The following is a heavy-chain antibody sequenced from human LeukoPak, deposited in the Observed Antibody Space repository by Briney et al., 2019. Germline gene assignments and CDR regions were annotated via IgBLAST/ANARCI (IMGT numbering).Heavy chain of an antibody. CDR2: IHYSGST. J-gene: IGHJ4*02. Sequence: SETLSLTCTVSGGSISSSSYYWGWIRQPPGKGLEWIGYIHYSGSTKYNPSLKSRVSISVDTSKNQLSLRLSSVTAADTAVYYCARGQKYSYGYRVTELGSGYFDYWGQGTLVTVSS. CDR1: GGSISSSSYY. CDR3: ARGQKYSYGYRVTELGSGYFDY. D-gene: IGHD5-18*01. V-gene: IGHV4-61*05.